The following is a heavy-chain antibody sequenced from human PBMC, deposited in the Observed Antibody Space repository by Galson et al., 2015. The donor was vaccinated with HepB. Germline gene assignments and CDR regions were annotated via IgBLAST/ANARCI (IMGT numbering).Heavy chain of an antibody. V-gene: IGHV3-33*01. CDR3: ARGGGKWEPPPFDY. D-gene: IGHD1-26*01. CDR2: IWYDGSNK. J-gene: IGHJ4*02. CDR1: GFTFSSYG. Sequence: SLRLSCAASGFTFSSYGMHWVRQAPGKGLEWVAVIWYDGSNKYYADSVKGRFTISRDNSKNTLYLQMNSLRAEDTAVYYCARGGGKWEPPPFDYWGQGTLVTVSS.